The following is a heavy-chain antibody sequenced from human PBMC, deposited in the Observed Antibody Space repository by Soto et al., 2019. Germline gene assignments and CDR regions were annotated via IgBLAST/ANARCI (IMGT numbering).Heavy chain of an antibody. D-gene: IGHD3-10*01. CDR1: GGSFSGYY. V-gene: IGHV4-34*01. CDR2: INHSGST. Sequence: PSETLSLTCAVYGGSFSGYYWSWIRQPPGKGLEWIGEINHSGSTNYNPSLKSRVTISVDTSKNQFSLKLSSVTAADTAVYYCARGGKVSYGSGSHYNWFDPWGQGTLVTVSS. CDR3: ARGGKVSYGSGSHYNWFDP. J-gene: IGHJ5*02.